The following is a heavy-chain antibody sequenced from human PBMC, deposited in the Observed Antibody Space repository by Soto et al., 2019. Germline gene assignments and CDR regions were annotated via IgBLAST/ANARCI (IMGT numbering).Heavy chain of an antibody. CDR2: IYHTGST. CDR1: GGSISSNKW. Sequence: QVQLQESGPGLVKPSETLSLTCAVYGGSISSNKWWSWVRPPPGKGLEWIGEIYHTGSTNYNPSLKRRGTISLVKSKNQFSLKLTSVTAAYSAVYYWARDDPIVVVPTSLGAMDVWGQGTTVTVSS. J-gene: IGHJ6*02. D-gene: IGHD2-2*01. V-gene: IGHV4-4*02. CDR3: ARDDPIVVVPTSLGAMDV.